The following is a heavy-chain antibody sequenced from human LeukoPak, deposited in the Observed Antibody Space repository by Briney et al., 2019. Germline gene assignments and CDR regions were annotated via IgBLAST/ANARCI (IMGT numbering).Heavy chain of an antibody. D-gene: IGHD4-17*01. CDR2: ISSSGSTI. CDR3: AREVIYGYYYGMDV. V-gene: IGHV3-48*04. CDR1: GFTFSSYS. J-gene: IGHJ6*02. Sequence: GGSLRLSCAASGFTFSSYSMNWVRQAPGKGLEGVSYISSSGSTIYYADSVKGRFTISRDNAKNSLYLQMNSLRAEDTAVYYCAREVIYGYYYGMDVWGQGTTVTVSS.